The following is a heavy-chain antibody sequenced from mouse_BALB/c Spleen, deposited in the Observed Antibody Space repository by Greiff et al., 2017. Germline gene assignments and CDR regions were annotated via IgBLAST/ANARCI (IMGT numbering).Heavy chain of an antibody. V-gene: IGHV1-80*01. CDR3: ARSGYYGYLFAY. D-gene: IGHD1-2*01. J-gene: IGHJ3*01. CDR2: IYPGDGDT. CDR1: GYAFSSYW. Sequence: QVQLKESGAELVRPGSSVKISCKASGYAFSSYWMNWVKQRPGQGLEWIGQIYPGDGDTNYNGKFKGKATLTADKSSSTAYMQLSSLTSEDSAVYFCARSGYYGYLFAYWGQGTLVTVSA.